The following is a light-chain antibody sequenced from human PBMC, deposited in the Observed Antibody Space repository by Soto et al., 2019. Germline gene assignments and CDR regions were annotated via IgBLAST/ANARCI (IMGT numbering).Light chain of an antibody. CDR2: EVV. V-gene: IGLV2-8*01. J-gene: IGLJ2*01. Sequence: QSVLTQPPSASGSPGQSVTISCTGTSSDIGGYNYVSWYQQHPGKAPQLMIYEVVKRPSGVPDRFSGSKSGNTASLTVSGLQAEDEADYYCSSYAGTNNVVFGGGTKLTVL. CDR3: SSYAGTNNVV. CDR1: SSDIGGYNY.